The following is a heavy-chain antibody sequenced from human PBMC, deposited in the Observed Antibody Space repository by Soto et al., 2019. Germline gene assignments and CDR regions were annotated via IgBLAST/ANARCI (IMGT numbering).Heavy chain of an antibody. J-gene: IGHJ6*02. CDR3: ARDVIVVVVDTPPYYFGMDV. Sequence: WETLSLTCTVSGASISSYYWSWIRQPAGKGLEWIGRVYSGESTTYNPSLKSRVTMSVDTSMKQFSLKLSSVTAADTAVYFCARDVIVVVVDTPPYYFGMDVWGQGTTVTVPS. V-gene: IGHV4-4*07. CDR2: VYSGEST. D-gene: IGHD2-15*01. CDR1: GASISSYY.